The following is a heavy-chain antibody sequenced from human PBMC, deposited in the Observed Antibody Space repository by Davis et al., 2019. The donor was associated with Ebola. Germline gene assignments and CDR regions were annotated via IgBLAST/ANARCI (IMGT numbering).Heavy chain of an antibody. J-gene: IGHJ6*02. CDR1: GFTFSSYG. Sequence: GESLKISCAASGFTFSSYGMHWVRQAPGKGLEWVAVISYDGSNKYYADSVKGRFTISRDNSKNSLYLQMNSLRAEDTAVYYCARDLHCSSTSCFFYYYYGMDVWGQGTTVTVSS. CDR3: ARDLHCSSTSCFFYYYYGMDV. D-gene: IGHD2-2*01. V-gene: IGHV3-30*03. CDR2: ISYDGSNK.